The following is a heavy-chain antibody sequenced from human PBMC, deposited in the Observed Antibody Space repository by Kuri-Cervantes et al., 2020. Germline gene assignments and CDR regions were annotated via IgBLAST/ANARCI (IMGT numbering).Heavy chain of an antibody. V-gene: IGHV4-39*01. CDR3: ARTGGPDSSDLYYGY. CDR2: GYYTGST. D-gene: IGHD3-22*01. J-gene: IGHJ4*02. Sequence: SETLSLTCTVSRVPIDSISYYWGWIRQPPGKGLEWIGSGYYTGSTYYNPSLKSRVNLSVDTSRKEVSLELNSVTAADTAVYYCARTGGPDSSDLYYGYWGQGTLVTVSS. CDR1: RVPIDSISYY.